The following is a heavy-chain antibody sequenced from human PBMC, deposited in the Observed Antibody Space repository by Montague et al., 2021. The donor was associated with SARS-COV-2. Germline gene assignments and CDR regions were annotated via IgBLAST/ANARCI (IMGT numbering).Heavy chain of an antibody. V-gene: IGHV3-30*04. CDR1: GFTFSGYV. Sequence: SLRLSCATSGFTFSGYVMHWVRQAPGKGLEWVAIMSHDGSNQYYLNSAKGRFTISRDNSKNTLSLQMNSLTPEDTAIYYCARDLAVPGATPHFDYWGRGTLVTVSS. D-gene: IGHD6-19*01. CDR3: ARDLAVPGATPHFDY. J-gene: IGHJ4*02. CDR2: MSHDGSNQ.